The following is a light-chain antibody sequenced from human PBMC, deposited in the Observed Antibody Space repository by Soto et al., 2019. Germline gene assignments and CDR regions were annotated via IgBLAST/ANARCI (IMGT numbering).Light chain of an antibody. J-gene: IGKJ5*01. CDR2: DAS. CDR1: RSVSSY. Sequence: EIVLTPSPAPLSFSPGEQAPLSCGASRSVSSYLAWYQQKPGRAPRLLFYDASNRATGIPARFSGSGSGTDFTLTISSLEPEDFVVYYCQQRSNWVTFGQGTRLEIK. V-gene: IGKV3-11*01. CDR3: QQRSNWVT.